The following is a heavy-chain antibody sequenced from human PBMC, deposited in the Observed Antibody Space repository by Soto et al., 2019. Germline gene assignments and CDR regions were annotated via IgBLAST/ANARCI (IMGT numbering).Heavy chain of an antibody. CDR1: GFTFSSYG. CDR3: AKDEVLVVAVARDYYGMDV. D-gene: IGHD2-15*01. J-gene: IGHJ6*02. Sequence: GGSLRLSCAASGFTFSSYGMHWVRQAPGKGLEWVAVISYDGNNKYYADSVKGRFTISRDNSKNTLYLQMNSLRAEDTAVYYCAKDEVLVVAVARDYYGMDVWGQGTTVTVSS. CDR2: ISYDGNNK. V-gene: IGHV3-30*18.